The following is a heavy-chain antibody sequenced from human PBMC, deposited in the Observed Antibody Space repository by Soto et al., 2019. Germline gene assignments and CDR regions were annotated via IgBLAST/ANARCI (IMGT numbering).Heavy chain of an antibody. CDR1: GFTFTSYS. J-gene: IGHJ4*02. CDR2: ITSKSTTI. V-gene: IGHV3-48*02. D-gene: IGHD2-21*02. Sequence: GGSLRLSCAASGFTFTSYSMNWVRQAPGQGLEWVSYITSKSTTIKYADSVKGRFTVSRDNAKNSLYLQLNSLRDEDTAVYYCATFVVPASRHTDFDFWGPGTLVTVS. CDR3: ATFVVPASRHTDFDF.